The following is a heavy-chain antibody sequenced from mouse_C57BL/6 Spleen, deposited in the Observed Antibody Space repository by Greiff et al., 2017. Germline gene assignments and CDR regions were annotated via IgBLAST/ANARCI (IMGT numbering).Heavy chain of an antibody. J-gene: IGHJ3*01. CDR2: IHPNNGST. Sequence: QVQLKESDAELVKPGASVKISCKVSGYTFTDHTIHWLKQRPEQGLEWIGYIHPNNGSTNSNEKFKSKATLTVDKSSSTAYMQLSSLTSEDSAVYYCERGDYYGSSAWFAYWGQGTLVTVSA. CDR3: ERGDYYGSSAWFAY. D-gene: IGHD1-1*01. V-gene: IGHV1-78*01. CDR1: GYTFTDHT.